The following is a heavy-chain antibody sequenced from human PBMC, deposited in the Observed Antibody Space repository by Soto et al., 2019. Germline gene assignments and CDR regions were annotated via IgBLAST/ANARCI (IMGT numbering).Heavy chain of an antibody. CDR2: INAGNGNT. D-gene: IGHD6-19*01. V-gene: IGHV1-3*01. CDR1: GYTFTSYA. Sequence: GASVKVSCKASGYTFTSYAMHWVRQAPGQRLEWMGWINAGNGNTKYSQKFQGRVTITRDTSASTAYMELSSLRSEDTAVYYCAREHSSGWYFLVDYWGQGTLVTVSS. CDR3: AREHSSGWYFLVDY. J-gene: IGHJ4*02.